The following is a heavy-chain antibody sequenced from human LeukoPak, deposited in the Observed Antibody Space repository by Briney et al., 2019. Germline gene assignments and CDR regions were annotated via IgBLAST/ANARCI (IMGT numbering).Heavy chain of an antibody. CDR2: INSDGSST. J-gene: IGHJ4*02. CDR3: ARSGGYSYGNFDY. D-gene: IGHD5-18*01. CDR1: GFTFSSYW. Sequence: GGSLRLSCAASGFTFSSYWMHWDRQAPGKGLVWVSRINSDGSSTSYADSVKGRFTISRDNAKNTLYLQMNSLRAEDTAVCYCARSGGYSYGNFDYWGQGTLVTVSS. V-gene: IGHV3-74*01.